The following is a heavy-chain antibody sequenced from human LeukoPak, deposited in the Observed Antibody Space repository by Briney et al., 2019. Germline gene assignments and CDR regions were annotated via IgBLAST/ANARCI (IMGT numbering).Heavy chain of an antibody. D-gene: IGHD3-10*01. Sequence: GGSLRLSCTASGFTFGDYAMSWVRQAPGKGLEWVGFIRSKACGGTTEYAASVKGRFTISRDDSKSIAYLQMNSLKTEDTAVYYCTSYGSGSYWEDYWGQGTLVTVSS. J-gene: IGHJ4*02. CDR3: TSYGSGSYWEDY. CDR1: GFTFGDYA. CDR2: IRSKACGGTT. V-gene: IGHV3-49*04.